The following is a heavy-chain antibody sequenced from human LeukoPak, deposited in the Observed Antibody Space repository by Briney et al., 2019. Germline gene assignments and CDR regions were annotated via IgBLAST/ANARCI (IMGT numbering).Heavy chain of an antibody. CDR1: SGSFSGYY. D-gene: IGHD3-22*01. J-gene: IGHJ4*02. CDR2: INHSGST. Sequence: SETLSLTCAVYSGSFSGYYWSWIRQPPGKGLEWIGEINHSGSTNYNPSLKSRVTISVDKSRNQFSLRLSSVTAADTAVYYCARGIPGYFNTSGYYYDYWGQGTLVTVSS. CDR3: ARGIPGYFNTSGYYYDY. V-gene: IGHV4-34*01.